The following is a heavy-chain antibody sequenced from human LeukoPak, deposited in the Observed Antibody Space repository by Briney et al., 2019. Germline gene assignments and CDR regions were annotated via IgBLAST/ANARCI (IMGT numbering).Heavy chain of an antibody. CDR2: IYYSGST. CDR3: ARAPEGGATVL. CDR1: GGSISSYY. Sequence: SETLSLTCTVSGGSISSYYWSWIRQPPGKGLEWIGYIYYSGSTNYNPSLKSRVTISVDTSKNQFSLKLSSVTAADTAVYYCARAPEGGATVLWGQGTLVTVSS. V-gene: IGHV4-59*01. D-gene: IGHD1-26*01. J-gene: IGHJ4*02.